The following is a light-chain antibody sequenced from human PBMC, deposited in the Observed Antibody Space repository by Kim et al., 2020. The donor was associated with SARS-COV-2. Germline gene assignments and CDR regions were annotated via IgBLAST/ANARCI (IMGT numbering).Light chain of an antibody. V-gene: IGLV2-14*03. J-gene: IGLJ1*01. Sequence: QSFNISCTGTSRRVGGYNYVAWYQQQPGKSSKLMIYNVSIRPSGVSNHFSGSKSGNTASLTISGLQAEDEADYYFSSDTSSSTPYVFGTRTKVTVL. CDR2: NVS. CDR1: SRRVGGYNY. CDR3: SSDTSSSTPYV.